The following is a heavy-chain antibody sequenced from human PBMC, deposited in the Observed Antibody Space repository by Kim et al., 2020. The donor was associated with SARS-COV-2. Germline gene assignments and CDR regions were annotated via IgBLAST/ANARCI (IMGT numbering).Heavy chain of an antibody. CDR1: GFTFSSYD. Sequence: GGSLRLSCAASGFTFSSYDMHWVRQATGKGLEWVSAIGNAGDTYYTHSVKGRFTISRENAKNSLYLQMNSLRVGDTAVYYCARGNILTGYNYWGQGTLVTVSS. D-gene: IGHD3-9*01. J-gene: IGHJ4*02. V-gene: IGHV3-13*01. CDR2: IGNAGDT. CDR3: ARGNILTGYNY.